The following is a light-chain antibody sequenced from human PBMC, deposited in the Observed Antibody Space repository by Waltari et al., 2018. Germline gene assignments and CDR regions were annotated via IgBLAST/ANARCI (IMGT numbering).Light chain of an antibody. CDR1: RCNIGSNS. CDR2: RNN. CDR3: AAWDDSLSGRV. J-gene: IGLJ3*02. Sequence: QSVLAHPPSASGTPGQRVTLSCSGSRCNIGSNSVYSYQQRPGTAPKLLIYRNNQRPSGVPDRFSGSKSGTSASLAISGLRSEDEADYYCAAWDDSLSGRVFGGGTKVTVL. V-gene: IGLV1-47*01.